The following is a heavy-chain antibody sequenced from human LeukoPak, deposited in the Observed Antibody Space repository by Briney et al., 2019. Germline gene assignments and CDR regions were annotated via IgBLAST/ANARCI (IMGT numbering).Heavy chain of an antibody. CDR1: GGSISSYY. D-gene: IGHD1-26*01. Sequence: SGTLSLTCTVSGGSISSYYWSWIRQPPGKGLEWIGYVYYSGSTNYNPSLKSRVTISVDTSKNQFSLMLNSVTAADTAVYYCARERRSGTYYYFDYWGQGTLVTVSS. V-gene: IGHV4-59*01. CDR3: ARERRSGTYYYFDY. CDR2: VYYSGST. J-gene: IGHJ4*02.